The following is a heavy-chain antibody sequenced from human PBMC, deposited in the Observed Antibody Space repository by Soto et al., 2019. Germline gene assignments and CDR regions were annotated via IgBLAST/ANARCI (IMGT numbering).Heavy chain of an antibody. Sequence: SETLSLTCTVSGGSISSSSYYWGWIRQPPGKGLEWIGSIYYSGSTYYNPSLKSRVTISVDTSKNQFSLKLSSVTAADTAVYYCARHHYIWGSYRSINWFDPWCQGTLVTVSS. D-gene: IGHD3-16*02. V-gene: IGHV4-39*01. CDR2: IYYSGST. CDR1: GGSISSSSYY. J-gene: IGHJ5*02. CDR3: ARHHYIWGSYRSINWFDP.